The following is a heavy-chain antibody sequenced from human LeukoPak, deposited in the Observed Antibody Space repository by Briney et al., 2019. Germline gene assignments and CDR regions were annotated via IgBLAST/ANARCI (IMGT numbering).Heavy chain of an antibody. V-gene: IGHV4-39*01. CDR1: GGSISSSSYY. J-gene: IGHJ4*02. CDR3: ARHSGSWYYFDY. Sequence: SETLSLTCTVSGGSISSSSYYWGWIRQLPGKGLEWIGSLYYSGSTYYNPSLKSRVTISVDTSKNQFSLKLTSVTAADTAVYYCARHSGSWYYFDYWGQGTLVTVSS. CDR2: LYYSGST. D-gene: IGHD6-13*01.